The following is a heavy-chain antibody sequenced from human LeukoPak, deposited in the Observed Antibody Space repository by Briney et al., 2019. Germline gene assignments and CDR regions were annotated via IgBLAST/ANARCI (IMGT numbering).Heavy chain of an antibody. CDR2: ISSTGSTI. CDR1: GFTFSSYS. Sequence: GGSLRLSCAASGFTFSSYSMNWVRQAPGKGLEWVSYISSTGSTIYYADSVRGRFTISRDNAKNLLYLQMNSLRAEDTAVYYCARGSYSSSNYFDYWGQGTLVTVSS. D-gene: IGHD6-6*01. V-gene: IGHV3-48*01. J-gene: IGHJ4*02. CDR3: ARGSYSSSNYFDY.